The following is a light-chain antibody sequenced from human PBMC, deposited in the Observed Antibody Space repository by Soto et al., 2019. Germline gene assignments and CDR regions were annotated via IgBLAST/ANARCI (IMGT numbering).Light chain of an antibody. J-gene: IGLJ1*01. CDR3: CSSGGSPTYV. CDR1: SSDVGGYNY. CDR2: EVS. V-gene: IGLV2-14*01. Sequence: QSVLTQPASVSGSPGQSITISCTGTSSDVGGYNYVSWYQHHPVKAPKLMIYEVSNRPSGVSDRFSGSRSGNTASLTISGLQAEDESDYYCCSSGGSPTYVFGTGTKLTVL.